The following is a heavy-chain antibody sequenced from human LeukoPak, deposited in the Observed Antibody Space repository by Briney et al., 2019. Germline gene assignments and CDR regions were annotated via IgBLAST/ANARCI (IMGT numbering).Heavy chain of an antibody. CDR1: GFTVSSNY. CDR2: ISYDGTNK. J-gene: IGHJ3*02. V-gene: IGHV3-30*18. Sequence: GGSLRLSCAASGFTVSSNYMSWVRQAPGKGLEWVAVISYDGTNKYYADSMKGRFTISRDNSRNTLFLQMDSLRAEDTAVYYCAKDAILSQDAFDIWGQGTMVTVSS. D-gene: IGHD3-9*01. CDR3: AKDAILSQDAFDI.